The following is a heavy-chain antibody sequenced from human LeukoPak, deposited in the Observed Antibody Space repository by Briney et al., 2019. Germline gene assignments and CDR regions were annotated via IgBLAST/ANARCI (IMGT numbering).Heavy chain of an antibody. D-gene: IGHD3/OR15-3a*01. J-gene: IGHJ3*01. Sequence: PGGSLRLSCAASGFTFSSYAMSWVRQAPGKGLEWVSAISGSGGSTYYADSVKGRFTISRDNSKNTLYLQMSSLRAEDTAVYYCAKDTMIFGVVIPEDAFDVWGQGTMVTVSS. CDR3: AKDTMIFGVVIPEDAFDV. V-gene: IGHV3-23*01. CDR1: GFTFSSYA. CDR2: ISGSGGST.